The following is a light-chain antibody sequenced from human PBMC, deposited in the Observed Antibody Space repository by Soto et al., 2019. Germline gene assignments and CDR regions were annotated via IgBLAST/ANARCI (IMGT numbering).Light chain of an antibody. V-gene: IGKV1-39*01. Sequence: DIQMTQSPSSLSASVGDRVTITCRASQSIRNYLNWYQQKPGKAPKLLIDFASTLQSGVPSRFSGSGSGTDFTLTISSLQHADFATYFCQQTYTTPLTFGGGTKADIK. CDR2: FAS. CDR3: QQTYTTPLT. J-gene: IGKJ4*01. CDR1: QSIRNY.